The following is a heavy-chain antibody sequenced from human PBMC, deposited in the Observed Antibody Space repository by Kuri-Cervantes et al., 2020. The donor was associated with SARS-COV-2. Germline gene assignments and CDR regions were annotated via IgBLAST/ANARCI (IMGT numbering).Heavy chain of an antibody. D-gene: IGHD1-26*01. CDR3: ARLEVGATYPDAFHI. Sequence: ESLKISCAASGFSLSRYTMNWVRQAPGKGLEWIGYIYYSGSTHYSPSLESRVIISIDRSNNQFSLKLSSVTAADTAVYYCARLEVGATYPDAFHIWGQGTMVTVSS. V-gene: IGHV4-59*12. CDR1: GFSLSRYT. J-gene: IGHJ3*02. CDR2: IYYSGST.